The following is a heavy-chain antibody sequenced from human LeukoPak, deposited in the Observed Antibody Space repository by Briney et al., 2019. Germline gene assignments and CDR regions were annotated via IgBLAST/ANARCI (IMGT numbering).Heavy chain of an antibody. CDR3: AREGYDSSYYYYLDY. CDR1: GGSISSGDSE. J-gene: IGHJ4*02. Sequence: SETLSLTCTVSGGSISSGDSEWGWIRKHPGNGLEWIGHIYYSRSTYYNPSLKSRVTVSVDTSKSQFSLKLSSVTASDTAVYYCAREGYDSSYYYYLDYWGQGTLVTVSS. CDR2: IYYSRST. V-gene: IGHV4-31*03. D-gene: IGHD3-22*01.